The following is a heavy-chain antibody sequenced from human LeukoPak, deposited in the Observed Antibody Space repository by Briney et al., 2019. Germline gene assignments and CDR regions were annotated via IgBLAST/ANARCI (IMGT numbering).Heavy chain of an antibody. CDR1: GFTFSSYS. CDR2: ISGISS. Sequence: NPGGSLRLSCAASGFTFSSYSLNWVRQAPGKGLEWVSCISGISSYYADSVKGRSTISRDNAKNSLYLQMNSLRAEDTAVYYCARDVYGSGSYYIDYWGQGTLVTASS. J-gene: IGHJ4*02. D-gene: IGHD3-10*01. V-gene: IGHV3-21*01. CDR3: ARDVYGSGSYYIDY.